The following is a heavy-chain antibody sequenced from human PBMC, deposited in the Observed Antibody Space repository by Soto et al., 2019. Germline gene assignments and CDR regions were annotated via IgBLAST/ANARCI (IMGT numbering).Heavy chain of an antibody. CDR2: INPSGGST. CDR1: GYTFTSYY. J-gene: IGHJ6*02. D-gene: IGHD1-26*01. Sequence: ASVKVSCKASGYTFTSYYMHWVRQAPGQGLEWMGIINPSGGSTSYAQKFQGRVTMTRDTSTSTVYMELSSLRSEDTAVYYCARDAGEVGATAMGYYYGMDVWGQGTTVTVSS. CDR3: ARDAGEVGATAMGYYYGMDV. V-gene: IGHV1-46*01.